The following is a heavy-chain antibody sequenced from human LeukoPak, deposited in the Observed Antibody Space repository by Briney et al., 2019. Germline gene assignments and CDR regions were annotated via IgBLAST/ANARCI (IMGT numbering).Heavy chain of an antibody. D-gene: IGHD3-10*01. J-gene: IGHJ4*02. Sequence: PSETLSLACTVAGYSISSGYYWGWLRQSPGKGLEWIASIYHTGETHYHPSLKSRVSISVDTSNNQFSLRSTSATAADTAMYYCARGRFAELLFDIWGQGTLVTVSS. CDR3: ARGRFAELLFDI. V-gene: IGHV4-38-2*02. CDR2: IYHTGET. CDR1: GYSISSGYY.